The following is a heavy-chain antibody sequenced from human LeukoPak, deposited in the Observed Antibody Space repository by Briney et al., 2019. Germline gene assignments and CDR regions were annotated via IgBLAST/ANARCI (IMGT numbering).Heavy chain of an antibody. Sequence: GASVKVSCKASGYTFTSYYMHWVRQAPGQGLEWMGIINPSGGSTSYAQEFQGRVTMTRDMSTSTVYMELSSLRSEDTAVYYCARDGSGSFFYYYYMDVWGKGTTVTVSS. CDR2: INPSGGST. D-gene: IGHD1-26*01. CDR3: ARDGSGSFFYYYYMDV. J-gene: IGHJ6*03. V-gene: IGHV1-46*01. CDR1: GYTFTSYY.